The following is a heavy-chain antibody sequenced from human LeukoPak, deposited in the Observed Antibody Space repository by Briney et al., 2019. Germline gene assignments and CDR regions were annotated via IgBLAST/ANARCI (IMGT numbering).Heavy chain of an antibody. V-gene: IGHV5-10-1*01. D-gene: IGHD6-19*01. CDR2: IDPSDSYT. CDR1: GYSFTSYW. CDR3: AGAGIAVAGNAEYFQH. Sequence: GESLKISCKGSGYSFTSYWISWVRQMPGKGLEWMGRIDPSDSYTNYSPSFQGHVTISADKSISTAYLQWSSLKASDTAMYYCAGAGIAVAGNAEYFQHWGQGTLVTVSS. J-gene: IGHJ1*01.